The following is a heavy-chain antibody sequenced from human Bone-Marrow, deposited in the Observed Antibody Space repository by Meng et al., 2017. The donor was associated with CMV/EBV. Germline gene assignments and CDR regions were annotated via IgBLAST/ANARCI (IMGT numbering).Heavy chain of an antibody. D-gene: IGHD1-1*01. V-gene: IGHV1-18*01. CDR2: ISAYNCNT. CDR1: GYTFTSYG. Sequence: ASVKVSCKASGYTFTSYGFSWVRQAPGQGLEWMGWISAYNCNTNYAQKLQGRVTMTTDTSTSTAYMELRSLRSDDTAVYYCAREYRQRSLIQLWHYYYYAMDVWGQGTTVTVSS. CDR3: AREYRQRSLIQLWHYYYYAMDV. J-gene: IGHJ6*02.